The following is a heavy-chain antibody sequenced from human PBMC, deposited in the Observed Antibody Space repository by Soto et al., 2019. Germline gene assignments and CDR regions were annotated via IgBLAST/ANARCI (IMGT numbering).Heavy chain of an antibody. D-gene: IGHD2-8*02. CDR2: VYYTGST. J-gene: IGHJ4*02. CDR3: ARSADVPGAHVDY. Sequence: SETLSLTCSVSGGSISGSYWSWIRQSPGKGLEWLGYVYYTGSTNYSPSLRSRVSISVDTSKNEFSLRLSPVTAADTAVYLCARSADVPGAHVDYWGEGTQVTVSS. CDR1: GGSISGSY. V-gene: IGHV4-59*01.